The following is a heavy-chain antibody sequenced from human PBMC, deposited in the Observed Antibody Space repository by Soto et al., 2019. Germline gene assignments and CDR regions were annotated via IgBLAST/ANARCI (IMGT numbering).Heavy chain of an antibody. CDR2: ISGSGGST. CDR3: AKARPIVGVIPYGMDV. Sequence: GGSLRLSCAASGFTFSSYAMSWVRQAPGKGLEWVSAISGSGGSTYYAGSVKGRCTISRDNSKNTLYLQMNSLRAEDTAVDYCAKARPIVGVIPYGMDVWGQGTTVAVSS. V-gene: IGHV3-23*01. J-gene: IGHJ6*02. D-gene: IGHD3-22*01. CDR1: GFTFSSYA.